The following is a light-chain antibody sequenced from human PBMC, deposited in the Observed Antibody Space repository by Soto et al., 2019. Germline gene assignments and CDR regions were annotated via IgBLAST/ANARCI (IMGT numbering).Light chain of an antibody. J-gene: IGKJ1*01. CDR1: QDIATY. Sequence: DIQMTQSPSSLSASVGNRVTITCQTSQDIATYLNWYQQKLGKAPTLLIYDASNLETGVPSRFSGGGSGTHFTFTISNLQPEDIATYYCQQYDNLPPTWTFGQGTKVEIE. V-gene: IGKV1-33*01. CDR2: DAS. CDR3: QQYDNLPPTWT.